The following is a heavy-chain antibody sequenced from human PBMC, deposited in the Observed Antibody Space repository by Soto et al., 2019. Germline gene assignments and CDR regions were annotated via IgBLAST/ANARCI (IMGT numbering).Heavy chain of an antibody. D-gene: IGHD3-3*01. J-gene: IGHJ4*02. CDR1: GFTFTSYA. Sequence: EVQLLESGGGLVQPGGSLRLSCSASGFTFTSYAMSWVRQAPGKGLEWVSGISGSGGDTKSADSVKGRFTISRDNFKNMPYLQMNSLRAEDTAVYYCAKHDFWTLYNTGLDSWGQGTLVTVSS. CDR2: ISGSGGDT. V-gene: IGHV3-23*01. CDR3: AKHDFWTLYNTGLDS.